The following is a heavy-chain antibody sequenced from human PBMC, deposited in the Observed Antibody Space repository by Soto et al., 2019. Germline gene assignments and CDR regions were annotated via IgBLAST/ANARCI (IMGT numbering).Heavy chain of an antibody. V-gene: IGHV4-59*12. CDR1: GASISSYY. Sequence: PSETLSLTCSVSGASISSYYYTWIRQTPGKGLEWIGDIYHSGSTNYNPSFKSRVTISVDKSKNQFSLKLSSVTAADTAVYYCARDPYCSGGSCYYYGMDVWGQGTTVTVSS. J-gene: IGHJ6*02. CDR2: IYHSGST. CDR3: ARDPYCSGGSCYYYGMDV. D-gene: IGHD2-15*01.